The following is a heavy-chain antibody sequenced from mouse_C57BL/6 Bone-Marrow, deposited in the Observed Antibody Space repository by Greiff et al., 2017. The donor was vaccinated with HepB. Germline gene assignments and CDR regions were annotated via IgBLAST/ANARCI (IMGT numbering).Heavy chain of an antibody. J-gene: IGHJ4*01. D-gene: IGHD1-1*01. CDR1: GYTFTSYW. Sequence: QVQLQQPGAELVKPGASVKLSCKASGYTFTSYWMHWVKQRPGQGLEWIGMIHPNSGSTNYNEKFKSKATLTVDKSSSTAYMQLSSLTSADSAVYYCARKDYYGSSYYAMDYWGQGTSVTVSS. V-gene: IGHV1-64*01. CDR3: ARKDYYGSSYYAMDY. CDR2: IHPNSGST.